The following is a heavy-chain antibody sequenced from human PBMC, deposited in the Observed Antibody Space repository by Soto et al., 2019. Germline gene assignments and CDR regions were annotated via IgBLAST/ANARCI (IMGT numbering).Heavy chain of an antibody. V-gene: IGHV4-39*01. CDR2: IYYSGST. J-gene: IGHJ5*02. CDR3: ARQVAARPWWFYP. Sequence: PSETLSLTCTVSGGSISSSSYYWGWIRQPPGKGLEWIGSIYYSGSTYYNPSLKSRVTISVDTSKNQFSLKLSSVTAADTAVYYCARQVAARPWWFYPLGQGTLVTVSS. D-gene: IGHD6-6*01. CDR1: GGSISSSSYY.